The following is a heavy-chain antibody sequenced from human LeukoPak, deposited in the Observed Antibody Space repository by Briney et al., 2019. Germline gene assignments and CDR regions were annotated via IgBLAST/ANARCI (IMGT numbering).Heavy chain of an antibody. V-gene: IGHV3-30*18. CDR3: AKDLGYCSSTSCYNQFGMGV. J-gene: IGHJ6*02. Sequence: GGSLRLSCAASGFTFSSYGMHWVRQAPGKGLEWVAVISYDGSNKYYADSVKGRFTISRDNSKNTLYLKMNRLSAEDTAVYYCAKDLGYCSSTSCYNQFGMGVWGQGATVTVSS. CDR1: GFTFSSYG. CDR2: ISYDGSNK. D-gene: IGHD2-2*01.